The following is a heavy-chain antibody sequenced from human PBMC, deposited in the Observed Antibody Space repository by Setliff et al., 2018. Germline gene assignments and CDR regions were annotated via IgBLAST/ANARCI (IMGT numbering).Heavy chain of an antibody. CDR3: ARAPRLEWILPTFDY. V-gene: IGHV1-18*04. J-gene: IGHJ4*02. Sequence: ASVKVSCKASGDPFNAYGVSWVRQAPGQGLEWMGWISAYTGKTDYAQHFQGRVTMTTDTSTNTAYLELRILRYDDTAVYFCARAPRLEWILPTFDYWGQGTPVTVSS. CDR2: ISAYTGKT. CDR1: GDPFNAYG. D-gene: IGHD3-3*01.